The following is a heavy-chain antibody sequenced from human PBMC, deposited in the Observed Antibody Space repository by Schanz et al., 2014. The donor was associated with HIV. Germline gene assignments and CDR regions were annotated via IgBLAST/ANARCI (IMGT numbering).Heavy chain of an antibody. Sequence: EVQLLESGGGLAQPGGSLRLSCAASGFTFSTYAMSWVRQAPGKGLEWVSAISGSGVNTYYADSVKGRFTISRDNSKNTLYLQMNSLRAEDTAVYYCARGSGPYYYYYGMDVWGQGTTVTVSS. J-gene: IGHJ6*02. CDR3: ARGSGPYYYYYGMDV. CDR1: GFTFSTYA. D-gene: IGHD2-15*01. V-gene: IGHV3-23*01. CDR2: ISGSGVNT.